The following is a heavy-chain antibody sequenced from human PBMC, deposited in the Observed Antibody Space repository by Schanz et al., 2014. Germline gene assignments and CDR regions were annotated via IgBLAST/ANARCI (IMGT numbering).Heavy chain of an antibody. V-gene: IGHV3-23*04. CDR1: GFTFSDYY. D-gene: IGHD2-15*01. J-gene: IGHJ4*02. CDR2: ISGAGGST. Sequence: VQLVESGGGLVKPGGSLRLSCAVSGFTFSDYYMSWIRQAPGKGLEWVAGISGAGGSTYYVDSVKGRFTISRDNSRNTMYLQMTGLRAEDTAIYYCAKGKDSPYYFDDWGQGTLVTVSS. CDR3: AKGKDSPYYFDD.